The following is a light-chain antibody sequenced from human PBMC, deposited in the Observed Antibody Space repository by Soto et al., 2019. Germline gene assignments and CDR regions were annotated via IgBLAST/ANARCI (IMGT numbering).Light chain of an antibody. CDR1: SSDVGAYNY. V-gene: IGLV2-14*01. CDR3: SSYTSSTTYV. CDR2: EVS. J-gene: IGLJ1*01. Sequence: QSVLTQPASVSGSPGQSITISCTGTSSDVGAYNYVSWYQQQSGKAPKLLIHEVSNRPAGVSNRFSGSKSGNTASLTISGLQAEDEADYYCSSYTSSTTYVFATGTKVTVL.